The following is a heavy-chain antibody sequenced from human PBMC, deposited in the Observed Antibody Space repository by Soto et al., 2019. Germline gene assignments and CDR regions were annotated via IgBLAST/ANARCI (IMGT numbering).Heavy chain of an antibody. CDR2: MNPKSGNT. J-gene: IGHJ4*02. CDR1: GYTFTNYD. D-gene: IGHD4-17*01. CDR3: VRVYGEIDY. V-gene: IGHV1-8*01. Sequence: ASLKVSCKSSGYTFTNYDINWVRQATGQGLEWMGWMNPKSGNTGYAQQFQGRVTMTRSTSISTAYMELSSLRSEDTAIYYCVRVYGEIDYWGQGTLVTVSS.